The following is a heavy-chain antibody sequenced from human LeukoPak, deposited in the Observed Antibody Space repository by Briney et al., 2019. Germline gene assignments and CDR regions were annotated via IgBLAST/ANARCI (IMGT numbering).Heavy chain of an antibody. CDR3: ARGIAVAGTYYMDV. J-gene: IGHJ6*03. CDR2: INAGNGNT. CDR1: GYTFTSYA. Sequence: ASVKVSCKASGYTFTSYAMHWVRQAPGQRREWMGWINAGNGNTKYSQEFQGRVTITRDTSASTAYMELSSLRSEDMAVYYCARGIAVAGTYYMDVWGKGTTVTVSS. V-gene: IGHV1-3*03. D-gene: IGHD6-19*01.